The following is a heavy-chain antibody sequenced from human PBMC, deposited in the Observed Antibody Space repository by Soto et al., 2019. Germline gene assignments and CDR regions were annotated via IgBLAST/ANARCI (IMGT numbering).Heavy chain of an antibody. D-gene: IGHD6-13*01. J-gene: IGHJ6*04. CDR3: ARLSAAGYV. CDR1: GDSISSYY. V-gene: IGHV4-34*01. Sequence: SETLSLTCTVSGDSISSYYWTWIRQPPGKGLEWIGEINHSGSTNYNPPLKSRVTISVDTSKNQFSLKLSSVTAADTAVYYCARLSAAGYVWGKGTTVTVSS. CDR2: INHSGST.